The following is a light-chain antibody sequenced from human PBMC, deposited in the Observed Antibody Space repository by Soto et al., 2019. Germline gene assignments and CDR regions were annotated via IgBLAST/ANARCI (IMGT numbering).Light chain of an antibody. Sequence: QSALTQPASVSGSAGQSIAISCTGTSSDVGGYNYVSWYQQHPGKAPKLLLSEVSKRPSGVSDRFSGSKSGNTASLTISGLQAEDEADYYCSSYTTSTTQVFGGWTKLTVL. CDR1: SSDVGGYNY. J-gene: IGLJ2*01. CDR3: SSYTTSTTQV. V-gene: IGLV2-14*01. CDR2: EVS.